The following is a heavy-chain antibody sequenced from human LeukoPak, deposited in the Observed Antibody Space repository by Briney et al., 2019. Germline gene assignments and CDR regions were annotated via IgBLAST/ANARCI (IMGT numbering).Heavy chain of an antibody. CDR3: ARAIVGATGTFDY. D-gene: IGHD1-26*01. Sequence: GGSLRLSCAASGFTFSSYSMNWVRQAPGKGLEWVSSISSSSSYIYYADSVKGRFTISRDNAKNSLYLQMNSLRAEDTAVYYCARAIVGATGTFDYWGQGTLVTVSS. J-gene: IGHJ4*02. CDR2: ISSSSSYI. V-gene: IGHV3-21*01. CDR1: GFTFSSYS.